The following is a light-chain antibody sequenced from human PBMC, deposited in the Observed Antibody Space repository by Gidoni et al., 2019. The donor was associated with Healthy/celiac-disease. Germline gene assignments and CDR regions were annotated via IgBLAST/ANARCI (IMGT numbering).Light chain of an antibody. CDR2: LGS. V-gene: IGKV2-28*01. J-gene: IGKJ1*01. Sequence: IVMTQSPLSLTVTPGAPASISCSSSQSLLHSNGYNYLDWYLQKPGQSPQLLIYLGSNRASGVPDRFSGSGSGTDFTLKISRVEAEDVGVYYCMQALQTPWTFGQGTKVEIK. CDR1: QSLLHSNGYNY. CDR3: MQALQTPWT.